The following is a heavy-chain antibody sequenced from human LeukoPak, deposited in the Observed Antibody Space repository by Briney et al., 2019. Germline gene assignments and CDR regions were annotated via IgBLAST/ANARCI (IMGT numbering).Heavy chain of an antibody. CDR2: IYHSGSA. J-gene: IGHJ3*02. CDR1: GGSISSDNYF. Sequence: PSETLSLTCTVSGGSISSDNYFWSWIRQHPGKGLEWLGYIYHSGSAYYNPSLKSRLTISVGTSKNQFSLKLNSVIAADTAVYYCAREVNEPASTDAFDIWGQGTMVTVSS. CDR3: AREVNEPASTDAFDI. V-gene: IGHV4-31*03. D-gene: IGHD2-15*01.